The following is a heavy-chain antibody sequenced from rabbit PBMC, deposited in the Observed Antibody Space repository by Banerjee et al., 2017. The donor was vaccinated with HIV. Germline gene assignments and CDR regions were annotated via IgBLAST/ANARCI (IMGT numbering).Heavy chain of an antibody. V-gene: IGHV1S40*01. J-gene: IGHJ6*01. D-gene: IGHD8-1*01. Sequence: QSLEESGGGLVQPEGSLTLTCTASGFSFTSNPMCWVRQAPGKGLEWIACIDTGSRGYTWYASWAKGRFTISKTSSTTVTLQMTSLTAADTATYFCARGGVGTTYPYGGMDLWGQGTLVTVS. CDR3: ARGGVGTTYPYGGMDL. CDR1: GFSFTSNP. CDR2: IDTGSRGYT.